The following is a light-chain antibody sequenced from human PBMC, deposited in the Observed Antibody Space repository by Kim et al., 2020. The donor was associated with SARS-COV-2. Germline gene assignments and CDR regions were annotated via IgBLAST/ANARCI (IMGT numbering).Light chain of an antibody. CDR3: QQRSNWPPYT. Sequence: SPGERATLSCRASQSVSSYLAWYQQKPGQAPRLLIYDASNRATGIPARFSGSGSGTDFTLTISSLEPEDFAVYYCQQRSNWPPYTFGQGTKLEI. CDR2: DAS. CDR1: QSVSSY. J-gene: IGKJ2*01. V-gene: IGKV3-11*01.